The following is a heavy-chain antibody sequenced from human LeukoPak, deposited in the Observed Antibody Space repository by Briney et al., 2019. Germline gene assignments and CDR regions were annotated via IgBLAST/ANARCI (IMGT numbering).Heavy chain of an antibody. J-gene: IGHJ4*02. D-gene: IGHD5-24*01. V-gene: IGHV3-23*01. CDR3: AKDPEKWLQLRLGFSD. CDR1: GFTFSSYA. CDR2: VSGSGRNT. Sequence: GGSLRLSWAASGFTFSSYAMSWVRQAPGKGLEWVSGVSGSGRNTYYADSVKGRFTISRDNSQNTLYLQMNSLRAEDTAVYYCAKDPEKWLQLRLGFSDWGQGTLVTVSS.